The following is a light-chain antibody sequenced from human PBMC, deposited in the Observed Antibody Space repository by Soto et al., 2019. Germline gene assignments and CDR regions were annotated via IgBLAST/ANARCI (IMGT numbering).Light chain of an antibody. Sequence: QSVLTQPASVSGSPGQSITISCTGTSSDVGGYNSVSWYQQHPGKAPQLMIYDVSYRPSGVSDRFSGSKSGNTASLTVSGLRAEDEADYYCSSYASTATGVFGGGTKVTVL. J-gene: IGLJ3*02. CDR1: SSDVGGYNS. CDR2: DVS. V-gene: IGLV2-14*01. CDR3: SSYASTATGV.